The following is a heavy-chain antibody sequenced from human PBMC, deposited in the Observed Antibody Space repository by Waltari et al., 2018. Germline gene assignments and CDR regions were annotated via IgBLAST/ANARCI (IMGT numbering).Heavy chain of an antibody. CDR1: GFTFGTYL. J-gene: IGHJ4*02. CDR2: IKQDGSEK. CDR3: ARDSHYSSPRLNDY. Sequence: EFHWLDSGGAWVQPGGSLDLSCAASGFTFGTYLLRGFREPPGKGLEWVDNIKQDGSEKYYVDSVKGRFTISRDNAKNSLYLQMNSLRAEDTAVYYCARDSHYSSPRLNDYWGQGTLVTVSS. D-gene: IGHD6-13*01. V-gene: IGHV3-7*01.